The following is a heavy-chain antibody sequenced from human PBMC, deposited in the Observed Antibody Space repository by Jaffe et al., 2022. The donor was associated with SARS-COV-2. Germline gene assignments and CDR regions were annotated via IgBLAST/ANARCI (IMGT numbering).Heavy chain of an antibody. CDR1: GFSFSRYW. D-gene: IGHD1-26*01. CDR2: IKQDGSEK. V-gene: IGHV3-7*03. J-gene: IGHJ5*02. CDR3: ARDGWGDTTYNWFDP. Sequence: EVQLVESGGDLVQTGGSLRLSCAASGFSFSRYWMSWVRQAPGKGLEWVANIKQDGSEKDYVDSVKGRFTISRDNAKNSLYLQMNSLRVEDTAVYYCARDGWGDTTYNWFDPWGQGTLVTVSS.